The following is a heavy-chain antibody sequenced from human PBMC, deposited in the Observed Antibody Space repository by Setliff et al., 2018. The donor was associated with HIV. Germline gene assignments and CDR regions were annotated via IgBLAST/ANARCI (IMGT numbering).Heavy chain of an antibody. D-gene: IGHD1-26*01. V-gene: IGHV7-4-1*02. J-gene: IGHJ4*02. CDR2: ISTETGNP. CDR3: ARVGSYWSTFDY. CDR1: GYTLTTYG. Sequence: ASVKVSCKASGYTLTTYGISWVRQAPGQGPEWMGWISTETGNPMYAQGFTGRFVFSLDTSVSTAYLQINSLKAEDTAMYYCARVGSYWSTFDYWGQGALVTVSS.